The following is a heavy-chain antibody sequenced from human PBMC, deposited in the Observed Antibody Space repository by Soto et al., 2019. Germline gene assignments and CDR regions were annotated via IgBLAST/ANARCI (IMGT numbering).Heavy chain of an antibody. D-gene: IGHD6-13*01. CDR2: TYYRSKWYN. CDR3: ARDQSYSSSWYLNWFDP. CDR1: GGSVSSNSAA. Sequence: SQTLSLTCAISGGSVSSNSAAWNWIRQSPSRGLEWLGRTYYRSKWYNDYAVSVKSRITINPDTSKNQFSLQLNSVTPEDTAVYYCARDQSYSSSWYLNWFDPWGQGTLVTVS. V-gene: IGHV6-1*01. J-gene: IGHJ5*02.